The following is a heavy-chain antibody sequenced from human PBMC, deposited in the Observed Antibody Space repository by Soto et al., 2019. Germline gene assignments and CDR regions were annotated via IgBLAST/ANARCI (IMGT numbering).Heavy chain of an antibody. CDR1: GFTFISYA. D-gene: IGHD3-16*01. CDR3: AREAGGDRFDY. J-gene: IGHJ4*02. CDR2: PSYDGSNK. Sequence: QVQLVESVGGVVQPGRSLRLSCAASGFTFISYAMHWVRQAPGKGLEWVAGPSYDGSNKYYADSVKGRFTISRDNSKNTLSLQMNSLRAEDTAVYYCAREAGGDRFDYWGQGTLVTVSS. V-gene: IGHV3-30-3*01.